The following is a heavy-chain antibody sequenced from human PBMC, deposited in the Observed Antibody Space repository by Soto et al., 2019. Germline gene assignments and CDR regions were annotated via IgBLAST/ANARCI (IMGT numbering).Heavy chain of an antibody. Sequence: QVLLVQSGAEMKKPGSSVKVSCKASGGSFSTSSINWVRQAPGQRPEWMANILPIFGTADYAQKFQGRVTITADTSTNTAYMEFRSLLSEDTAVYYCARGHEFGGNAEAYDIWGQGTVVTVSS. V-gene: IGHV1-69*14. J-gene: IGHJ3*02. CDR3: ARGHEFGGNAEAYDI. CDR1: GGSFSTSS. D-gene: IGHD2-15*01. CDR2: ILPIFGTA.